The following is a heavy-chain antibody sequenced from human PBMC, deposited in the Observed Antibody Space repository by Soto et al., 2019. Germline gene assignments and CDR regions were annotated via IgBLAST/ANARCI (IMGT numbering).Heavy chain of an antibody. CDR2: IYYSGST. V-gene: IGHV4-39*01. Sequence: SETLSLTCTVSGGSISSSSYYWGWIRQPPGKGLEWIGSIYYSGSTYYNPSLKSRVTISVDTSKNQFSLKLSSVTAADTAVYYCARRIQLWLPGGAFDYWGQGTLVTVSS. CDR1: GGSISSSSYY. D-gene: IGHD5-18*01. J-gene: IGHJ4*02. CDR3: ARRIQLWLPGGAFDY.